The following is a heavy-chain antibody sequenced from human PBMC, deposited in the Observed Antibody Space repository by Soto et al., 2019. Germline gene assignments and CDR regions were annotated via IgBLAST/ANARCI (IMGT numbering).Heavy chain of an antibody. J-gene: IGHJ6*03. CDR3: ARHSGDYYYMDV. CDR2: IYYSGST. D-gene: IGHD6-19*01. Sequence: SETLSLTCTVSGGSISSYYWSWIRQPPGKGLEWIGYIYYSGSTNYNPSLKSRVTMSVDTSKNQFSLKLSSVTAADTAVYYCARHSGDYYYMDVWGKGTTVTVSS. V-gene: IGHV4-59*08. CDR1: GGSISSYY.